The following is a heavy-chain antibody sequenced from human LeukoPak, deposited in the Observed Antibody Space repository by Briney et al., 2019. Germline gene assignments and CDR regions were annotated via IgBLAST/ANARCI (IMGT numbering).Heavy chain of an antibody. J-gene: IGHJ4*02. CDR3: ETDPLQGSGNY. CDR2: ISSSGNTI. Sequence: PGGSLRLSCAASGFTFNIYEVNWVRQATGRGLEWLSVISSSGNTIYYADSVKGRFTVSRDNAKTSLYLQMNSLRAEDTAVYYCETDPLQGSGNYWGQGTLVTVSS. D-gene: IGHD3-10*01. V-gene: IGHV3-48*03. CDR1: GFTFNIYE.